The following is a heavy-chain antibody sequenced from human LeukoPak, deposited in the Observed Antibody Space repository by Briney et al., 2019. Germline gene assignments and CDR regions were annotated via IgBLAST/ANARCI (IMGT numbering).Heavy chain of an antibody. Sequence: ASVKVSCKAFGYTFTGYYMHWVRQAPGQGLEWMGWINPNSGGTNYAQKFQGRVTMTRDTSISTAYMELSRLRSDDTAVYYCARSGSMATRTPYFDYWGQGTLVTVSS. CDR3: ARSGSMATRTPYFDY. CDR1: GYTFTGYY. D-gene: IGHD5-24*01. J-gene: IGHJ4*02. CDR2: INPNSGGT. V-gene: IGHV1-2*02.